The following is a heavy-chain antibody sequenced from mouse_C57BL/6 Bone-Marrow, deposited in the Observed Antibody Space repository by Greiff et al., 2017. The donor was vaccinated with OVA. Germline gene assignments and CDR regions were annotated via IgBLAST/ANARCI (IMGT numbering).Heavy chain of an antibody. V-gene: IGHV1-59*01. CDR1: GYTFTSYW. CDR2: IDPSDSYT. J-gene: IGHJ3*01. Sequence: QVQLQQPGAELVRPGTSVKLSCKASGYTFTSYWMHWVKQRPGQGLEWIGVIDPSDSYTNYNQKFKGKATLTVDTSSSTAYMQLSSLTSEDSAVYNCADYDGYYAWFAYWGQGTLVTVSA. CDR3: ADYDGYYAWFAY. D-gene: IGHD2-3*01.